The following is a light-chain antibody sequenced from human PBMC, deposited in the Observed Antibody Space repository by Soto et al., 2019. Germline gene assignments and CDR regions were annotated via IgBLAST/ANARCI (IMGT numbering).Light chain of an antibody. CDR3: QQSDSTPYT. J-gene: IGKJ2*01. CDR1: QSINSL. Sequence: DIQMAQSPSTLSASVGDRVTITCRASQSINSLLAWFQQKPGKAPEILIYKASSLESGVPSRFSGSGSGTDFTLTIASLQPEDFSTYYCQQSDSTPYTFGQGTKVDIK. CDR2: KAS. V-gene: IGKV1-5*03.